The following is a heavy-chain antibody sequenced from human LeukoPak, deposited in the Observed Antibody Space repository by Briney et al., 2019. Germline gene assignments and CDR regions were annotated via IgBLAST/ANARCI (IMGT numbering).Heavy chain of an antibody. D-gene: IGHD1-26*01. CDR3: ARDMRGSSRNDAFDI. J-gene: IGHJ3*02. V-gene: IGHV3-9*01. CDR2: ICWNSKNI. CDR1: GLTRRSNY. Sequence: SLGLPCAASGLTRRSNYIGWVRPTPGKGPEWVSGICWNSKNIVYADSVKGRFTISRDNAKNSLYLQMSSLRTEDTALYYCARDMRGSSRNDAFDIWGQGTMVTVSS.